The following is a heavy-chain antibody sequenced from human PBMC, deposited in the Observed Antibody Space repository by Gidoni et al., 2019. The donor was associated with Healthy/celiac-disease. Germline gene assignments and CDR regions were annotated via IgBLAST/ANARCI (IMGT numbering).Heavy chain of an antibody. V-gene: IGHV1-18*04. J-gene: IGHJ6*02. CDR2: ISAYNDNT. CDR1: GYTFTSYG. Sequence: QVQLVQSGAEVKKPGASVKVSCKASGYTFTSYGISWVRQAPGQGLEWMGWISAYNDNTNYAQKLQGRVTMTTDTSTSTAYMELRSLRSDDTAVYYCARSMVRGVIMDYYYGMDVWGQGTTVTVSS. CDR3: ARSMVRGVIMDYYYGMDV. D-gene: IGHD3-10*01.